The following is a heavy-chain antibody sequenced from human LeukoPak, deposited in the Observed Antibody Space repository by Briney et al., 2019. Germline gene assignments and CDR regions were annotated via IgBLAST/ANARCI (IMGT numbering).Heavy chain of an antibody. D-gene: IGHD4-17*01. Sequence: GGSLRLSCAASGFTFSSYAMTWVRQAPGKGLEWVSGISGSGASTYYADSAKGRFTISRDNSKNTLYLQMNSLRAEDTAVYYCAKDREDYGDYGVLDFWGQGTLVTVSS. CDR3: AKDREDYGDYGVLDF. V-gene: IGHV3-23*01. CDR1: GFTFSSYA. CDR2: ISGSGAST. J-gene: IGHJ4*02.